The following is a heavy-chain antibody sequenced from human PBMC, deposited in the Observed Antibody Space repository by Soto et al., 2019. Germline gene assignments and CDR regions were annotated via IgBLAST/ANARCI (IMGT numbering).Heavy chain of an antibody. CDR2: IRSKANSYAT. V-gene: IGHV3-73*01. CDR1: GFIFSGSA. J-gene: IGHJ4*02. CDR3: ARGVYDFWSGHPKGLDY. Sequence: GGSLRLSCAASGFIFSGSAMEWVRQASGKGLEWVGRIRSKANSYATAYAVSVKGRFTISRDDSRNTAYLQMNSLKTEDTAVYYCARGVYDFWSGHPKGLDYWGQGTVVTVSS. D-gene: IGHD3-3*01.